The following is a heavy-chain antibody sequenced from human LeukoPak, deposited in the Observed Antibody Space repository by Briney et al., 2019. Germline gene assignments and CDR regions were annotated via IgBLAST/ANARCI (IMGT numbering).Heavy chain of an antibody. CDR2: INHSGST. CDR3: ARDGPYYDFWSGPSHNWFDP. Sequence: PSETLSLTCAVYGGSLSGYYWSWIRQPPGKGLEWIGEINHSGSTNYNPSLKSRVTISVDTSKNQFSLKLSSVTAADTAVYYCARDGPYYDFWSGPSHNWFDPWGQGTLVTVSS. J-gene: IGHJ5*02. CDR1: GGSLSGYY. D-gene: IGHD3-3*01. V-gene: IGHV4-34*01.